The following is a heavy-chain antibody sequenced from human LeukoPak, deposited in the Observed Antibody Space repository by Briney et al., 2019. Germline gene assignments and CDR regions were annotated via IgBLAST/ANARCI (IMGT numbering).Heavy chain of an antibody. CDR2: IIQDGSVT. V-gene: IGHV3-74*01. D-gene: IGHD4-11*01. CDR3: ATDDYRGLGY. J-gene: IGHJ4*02. CDR1: GITFSNYW. Sequence: GGSLRLSCTTSGITFSNYWMHWVRQAPGKGLVWVSHIIQDGSVTSYADSVKGRFTISRDNAKNTEYLQMNSLRAEDTAVYYCATDDYRGLGYWGQGTLVTVSS.